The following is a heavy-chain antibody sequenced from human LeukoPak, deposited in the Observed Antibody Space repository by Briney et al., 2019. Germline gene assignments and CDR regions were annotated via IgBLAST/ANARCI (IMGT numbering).Heavy chain of an antibody. D-gene: IGHD6-13*01. CDR3: ARARYSSSPFDP. V-gene: IGHV3-30-3*01. J-gene: IGHJ5*02. CDR2: ISYDGSNK. CDR1: GFTFSSYA. Sequence: GRSLRLSCAASGFTFSSYAMHWVRQAPGKGLEWVAVISYDGSNKYYADSVKGRFTISRDNAKNSLYLQMNSLRAEDTAVYYCARARYSSSPFDPWGQGTLVTVSS.